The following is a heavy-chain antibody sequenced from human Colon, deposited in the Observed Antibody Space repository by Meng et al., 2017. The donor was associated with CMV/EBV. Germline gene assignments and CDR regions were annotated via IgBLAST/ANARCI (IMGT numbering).Heavy chain of an antibody. V-gene: IGHV1-3*01. CDR3: ARGRVVAAPYYFDY. J-gene: IGHJ4*02. D-gene: IGHD3-22*01. CDR2: INAGNGNT. CDR1: GYTFTNYV. Sequence: KASGYTFTNYVIYWVRQAPGQRLEWMGWINAGNGNTKYSQKFQGRVTITRDTSASTAYMDLSSLRSEDTAVYYCARGRVVAAPYYFDYWGQGTLVTVSS.